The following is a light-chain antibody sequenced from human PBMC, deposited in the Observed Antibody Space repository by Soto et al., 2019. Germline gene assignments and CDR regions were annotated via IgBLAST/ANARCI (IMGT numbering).Light chain of an antibody. CDR2: EVI. Sequence: QSALTQPPSVSGSPGQSVTISCTGTSSDIGIYNRVSWYQQPPGTAPKLIIYEVINRPSGVPDRFSGSKSGKTASLTISGLQAEDEADYYCSSYTSSNTVLFGGGTKVTVL. CDR1: SSDIGIYNR. CDR3: SSYTSSNTVL. V-gene: IGLV2-18*02. J-gene: IGLJ2*01.